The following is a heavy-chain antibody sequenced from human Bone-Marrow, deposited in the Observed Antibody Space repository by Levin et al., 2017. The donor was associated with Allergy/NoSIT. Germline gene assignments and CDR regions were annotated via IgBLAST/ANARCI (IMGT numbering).Heavy chain of an antibody. D-gene: IGHD6-19*01. CDR3: AKDQGIAVAAGAFDI. J-gene: IGHJ3*02. V-gene: IGHV3-23*01. Sequence: LSLTCAASGFTFSSYAMSWVRQAPGKGLEWVSAISGSGGSTYYADSVKGRFTISRDNSKNTLYLQMNSLRAEDTAVYYCAKDQGIAVAAGAFDIWGQGTMVTVSS. CDR2: ISGSGGST. CDR1: GFTFSSYA.